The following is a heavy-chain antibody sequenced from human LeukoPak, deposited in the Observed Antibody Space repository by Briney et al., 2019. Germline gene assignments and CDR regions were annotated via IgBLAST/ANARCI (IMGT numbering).Heavy chain of an antibody. D-gene: IGHD2-21*02. CDR3: AKGRLYFDY. Sequence: GGSLRLSCAASGFIFSNYPMHWVSQAPGKGLEWVAVISADGNNEHYADSVKGRFTISRDNSKNTLYLQMNSLRAEDTAVYYCAKGRLYFDYWGQGTLVTVSS. CDR2: ISADGNNE. V-gene: IGHV3-30-3*01. CDR1: GFIFSNYP. J-gene: IGHJ4*02.